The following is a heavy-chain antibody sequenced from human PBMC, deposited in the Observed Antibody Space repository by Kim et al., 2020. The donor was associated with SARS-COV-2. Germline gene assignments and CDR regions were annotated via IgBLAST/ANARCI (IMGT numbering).Heavy chain of an antibody. J-gene: IGHJ4*02. CDR1: GGPIDSYY. V-gene: IGHV4-59*01. Sequence: SETLSLTCTVSGGPIDSYYWSWIRQPPGKGLEWIGYIYHSGATSYNPSLKSRVTMSVDRSKKQFSLKLSSVTAADTAMYYCAGSGNYYHWEYWSQGTLVTVSS. CDR3: AGSGNYYHWEY. D-gene: IGHD3-10*01. CDR2: IYHSGAT.